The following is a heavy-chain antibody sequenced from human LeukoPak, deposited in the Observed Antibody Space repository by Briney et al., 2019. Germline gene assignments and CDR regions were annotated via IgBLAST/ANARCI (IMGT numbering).Heavy chain of an antibody. CDR1: GGTFSSYA. D-gene: IGHD4-11*01. CDR2: IIPIFGTA. Sequence: SVKVSCKASGGTFSSYAISWVRQAPGQGLEWMGGIIPIFGTANYAQKFQGRVTITADKSTSTAYMELSSLRSEDTAVYYCARGPKGLTVTTRYYYMDVWGKGTTVTVSS. J-gene: IGHJ6*03. CDR3: ARGPKGLTVTTRYYYMDV. V-gene: IGHV1-69*06.